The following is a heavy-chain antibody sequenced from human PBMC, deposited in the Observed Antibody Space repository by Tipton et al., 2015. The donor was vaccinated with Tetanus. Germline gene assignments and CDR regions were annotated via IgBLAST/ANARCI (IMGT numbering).Heavy chain of an antibody. CDR1: GGSFSGYY. J-gene: IGHJ4*02. D-gene: IGHD5-24*01. CDR2: INHSGST. CDR3: ARGPPRLQFSY. V-gene: IGHV4-34*01. Sequence: TLSLTCAVYGGSFSGYYWSWIRQPPGKGLEWIGEINHSGSTNYSPSLKSRVTISVDTSKNQFSLRLSSVTAADTAVYYCARGPPRLQFSYWGRGPLVTVSS.